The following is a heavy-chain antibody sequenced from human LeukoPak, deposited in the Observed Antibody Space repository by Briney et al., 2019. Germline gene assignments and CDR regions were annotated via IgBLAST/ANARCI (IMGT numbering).Heavy chain of an antibody. D-gene: IGHD2-2*01. CDR2: ISGCGGST. J-gene: IGHJ4*02. V-gene: IGHV3-23*01. Sequence: HPGGSLRLSCAASGFTFSSYAMSWVRQAPGKGLEWVSAISGCGGSTYYADSVKGRFTISRDNSKNTLYLQMNSLRAEDTAVYYCAKVGPGDIVVVPAANDYWGQGTLVTVSS. CDR3: AKVGPGDIVVVPAANDY. CDR1: GFTFSSYA.